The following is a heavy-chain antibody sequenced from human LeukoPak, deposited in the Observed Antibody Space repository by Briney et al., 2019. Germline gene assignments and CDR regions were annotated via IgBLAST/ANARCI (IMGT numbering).Heavy chain of an antibody. J-gene: IGHJ6*03. Sequence: SETLSLTCTVSGGSISSYYWSWIRQPPGKGLEWIGYIYYSGSTNYNPSLKSRVTISVDTSKNQFSLKLSSVTAADTAVYYCARGISSAPGYYYCYMDVWGKGTTVTVSS. CDR2: IYYSGST. D-gene: IGHD3-16*02. V-gene: IGHV4-59*01. CDR1: GGSISSYY. CDR3: ARGISSAPGYYYCYMDV.